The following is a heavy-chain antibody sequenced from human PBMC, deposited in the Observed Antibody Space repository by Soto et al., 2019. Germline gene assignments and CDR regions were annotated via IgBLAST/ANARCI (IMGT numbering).Heavy chain of an antibody. CDR1: GLTFRDFG. Sequence: EVQLLQSGGGLVQPGGSLTLSCAVSGLTFRDFGMSWLRQAPGKGLEWVSYMSGTSVEIHHAHSVKGRFTISRDNSKSTLHLQMNSLRPDDTAVYYCVKALAAVVENWFDSWGQGSLVTVSS. J-gene: IGHJ5*01. CDR2: MSGTSVEI. V-gene: IGHV3-23*01. D-gene: IGHD2-2*01. CDR3: VKALAAVVENWFDS.